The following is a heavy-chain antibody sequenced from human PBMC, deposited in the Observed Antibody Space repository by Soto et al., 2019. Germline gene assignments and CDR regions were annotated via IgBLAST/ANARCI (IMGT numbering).Heavy chain of an antibody. V-gene: IGHV3-30*18. Sequence: GGSLRLSCAASGFTFSSYGMHWVRQAPGKGLEWVAVISYDGSNKYYADSVKGRFTISRDNSKNTLYLQMNSLRAEDTAVYYCAKPGTVGITIDFDYWGQGTLVTVS. CDR2: ISYDGSNK. J-gene: IGHJ4*02. D-gene: IGHD3-22*01. CDR3: AKPGTVGITIDFDY. CDR1: GFTFSSYG.